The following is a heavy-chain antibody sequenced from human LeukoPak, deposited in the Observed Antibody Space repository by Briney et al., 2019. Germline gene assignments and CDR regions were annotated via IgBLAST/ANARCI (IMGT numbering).Heavy chain of an antibody. CDR3: AKSHDYGDNWEYFQH. J-gene: IGHJ1*01. Sequence: PGGSLRLSCAASGFTFSSYAMSWVRQAPGKGLEWVSAISGSGGSTYYADSVKGRFTISSDNSKNTLYLQMNSLRADDTAVYYCAKSHDYGDNWEYFQHWGQGTLVTVSS. CDR1: GFTFSSYA. V-gene: IGHV3-23*01. CDR2: ISGSGGST. D-gene: IGHD4-23*01.